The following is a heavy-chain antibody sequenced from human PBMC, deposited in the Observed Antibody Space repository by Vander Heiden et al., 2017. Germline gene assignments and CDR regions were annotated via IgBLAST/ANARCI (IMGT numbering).Heavy chain of an antibody. CDR3: ARVVYGGNLRAVDY. Sequence: DVQLVESGGGLVQPGGSLGLPCAASGFPFGSCGMPWVRKAPAKGLVWVSRINIDGSSTNYADSVKGRCTISRDNAKNTLYLQMDSLRAEDTAVYYCARVVYGGNLRAVDYWGQGTLVTVSS. V-gene: IGHV3-74*01. D-gene: IGHD4-17*01. CDR1: GFPFGSCG. CDR2: INIDGSST. J-gene: IGHJ4*02.